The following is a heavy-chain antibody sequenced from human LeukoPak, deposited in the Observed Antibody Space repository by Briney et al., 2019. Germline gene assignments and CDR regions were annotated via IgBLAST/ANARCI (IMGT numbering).Heavy chain of an antibody. D-gene: IGHD3-10*01. V-gene: IGHV4-59*01. CDR3: ARAPAGVIEYFQQ. Sequence: PSETLSLTCTVSGASIRSYYWTWIRQPPGKALECIGYIYYSGGTRYNPSLKSRVTISVDTSKNQVSLKLTSVTAADTAVYYCARAPAGVIEYFQQWGQGTLVTVSS. CDR2: IYYSGGT. CDR1: GASIRSYY. J-gene: IGHJ1*01.